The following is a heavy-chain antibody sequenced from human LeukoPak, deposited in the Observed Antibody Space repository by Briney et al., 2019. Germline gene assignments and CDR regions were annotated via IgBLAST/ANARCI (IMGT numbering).Heavy chain of an antibody. CDR2: INTDGTST. CDR1: GFTFSSYW. J-gene: IGHJ4*02. Sequence: PGGSLRLSCAASGFTFSSYWMHWVRQAPGKGLVWVSHINTDGTSTSYADSVKGRFTISRDNAKNTLYLQMNSLRAEDTAVYYCARVGHQWLATYYFDYWGQGTLVTVSS. D-gene: IGHD6-19*01. CDR3: ARVGHQWLATYYFDY. V-gene: IGHV3-74*01.